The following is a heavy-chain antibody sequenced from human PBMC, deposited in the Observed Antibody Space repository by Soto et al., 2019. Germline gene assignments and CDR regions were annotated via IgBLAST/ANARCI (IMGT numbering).Heavy chain of an antibody. J-gene: IGHJ6*02. Sequence: QVQLQESGPGLVTPSQTLSLTCTVSGGSISSGDCYWSWIRQPPGKGLEWIGYIDLTGRTYYNPSLKSRLAVSVDTSKHQFSLTLSSVTAADTAVYFCARFSSLDKDYVVDVWGQGTMVTVSS. CDR2: IDLTGRT. CDR1: GGSISSGDCY. V-gene: IGHV4-30-4*08. D-gene: IGHD6-19*01. CDR3: ARFSSLDKDYVVDV.